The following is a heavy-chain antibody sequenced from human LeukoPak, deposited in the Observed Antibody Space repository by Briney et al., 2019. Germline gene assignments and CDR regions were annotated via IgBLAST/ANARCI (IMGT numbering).Heavy chain of an antibody. CDR1: GFTFGDYA. CDR2: IRSKAYGGTT. CDR3: TASSGWYYFDY. J-gene: IGHJ4*02. Sequence: GGSLRLSCTASGFTFGDYAMSWFRQAPGKGLEWAGFIRSKAYGGTTEYAASVKGRFTISRDDSKSIAYLQMNSLKTEDTAVYYCTASSGWYYFDYWGQGTLVTVSS. V-gene: IGHV3-49*03. D-gene: IGHD6-19*01.